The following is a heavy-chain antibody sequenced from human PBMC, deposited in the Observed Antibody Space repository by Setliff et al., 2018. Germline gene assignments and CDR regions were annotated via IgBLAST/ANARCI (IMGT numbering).Heavy chain of an antibody. V-gene: IGHV3-20*04. Sequence: GGSLRLSCAASGFTFERNGMNWVRQAPGKGLEWVSTINWDGKTTAYAGSVKGRFTISRDNANRFLYLHMNSPRADDTALYYCTRFGRDDIGIWGQGTMVTVSS. D-gene: IGHD5-12*01. CDR2: INWDGKTT. CDR1: GFTFERNG. CDR3: TRFGRDDIGI. J-gene: IGHJ3*02.